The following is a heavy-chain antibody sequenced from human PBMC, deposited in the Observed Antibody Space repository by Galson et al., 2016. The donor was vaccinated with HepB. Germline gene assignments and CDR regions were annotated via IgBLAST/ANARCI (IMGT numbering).Heavy chain of an antibody. CDR1: GFLFSSHA. V-gene: IGHV3-30*04. J-gene: IGHJ4*02. Sequence: SLRLSCAASGFLFSSHAMHWVRQAPGKGLEWLALISYDGSVKYYADSVKGRFTISRDNSKNTMHVHMTGLRDEDTAVYYGAKSPATAGAYYFDSWGQGTPVTVSS. D-gene: IGHD6-25*01. CDR2: ISYDGSVK. CDR3: AKSPATAGAYYFDS.